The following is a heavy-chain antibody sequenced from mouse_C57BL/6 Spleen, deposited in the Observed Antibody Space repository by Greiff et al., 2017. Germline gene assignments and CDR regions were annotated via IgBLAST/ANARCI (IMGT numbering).Heavy chain of an antibody. Sequence: VQLQQSGAELVRPGASVKLSCTASGFNIKDYYMHWVKQRPEQGLEWIGRIDPEDGATAYAPKFQGKATMTADTSSNTASLQLSSLPSEDTAVYYCTTDDGRSGGTGDAMDYWGQGTSVTVAS. V-gene: IGHV14-1*01. CDR2: IDPEDGAT. CDR3: TTDDGRSGGTGDAMDY. CDR1: GFNIKDYY. D-gene: IGHD1-1*01. J-gene: IGHJ4*01.